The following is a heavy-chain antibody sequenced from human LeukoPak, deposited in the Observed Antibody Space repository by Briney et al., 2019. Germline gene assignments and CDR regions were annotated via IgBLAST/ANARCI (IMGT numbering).Heavy chain of an antibody. V-gene: IGHV3-66*01. Sequence: GGSLRLSCAASGFTVSSNYMTWVRQAPGKGLEWVSVIYSGGSTFYADSVKGRFTISRDNAKNSLYLQMNSLRAEDTAVYYCARDRRYCSGGSCSLYFDYWGQGTLVTVSS. J-gene: IGHJ4*02. D-gene: IGHD2-15*01. CDR3: ARDRRYCSGGSCSLYFDY. CDR2: IYSGGST. CDR1: GFTVSSNY.